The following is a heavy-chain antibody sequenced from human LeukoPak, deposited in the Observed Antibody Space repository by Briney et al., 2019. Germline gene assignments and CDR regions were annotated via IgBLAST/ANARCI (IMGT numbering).Heavy chain of an antibody. CDR1: GFTFGKYW. V-gene: IGHV3-7*03. D-gene: IGHD3-3*01. Sequence: GGSLRLSCVASGFTFGKYWMSWVRQAPGKGLEWVANIKLDGSEKNYVDSVKGRFTISRDNTKNSLYLQMNSLRAEDTAVFYCARGVVYPAWSGPHWSDYWGQGALVTVSS. J-gene: IGHJ4*02. CDR3: ARGVVYPAWSGPHWSDY. CDR2: IKLDGSEK.